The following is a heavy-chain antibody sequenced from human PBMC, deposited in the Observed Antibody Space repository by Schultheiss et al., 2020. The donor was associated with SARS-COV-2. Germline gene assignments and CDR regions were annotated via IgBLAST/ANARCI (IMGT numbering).Heavy chain of an antibody. CDR3: ARDGGSSGWIDY. CDR2: IWYDGSNK. V-gene: IGHV3-33*08. J-gene: IGHJ4*02. CDR1: GFTFSSYW. D-gene: IGHD6-19*01. Sequence: GGSLRLSCAASGFTFSSYWMSWVRQAPGKGLEWVAVIWYDGSNKYYADSVKGRFTISRDNSKNTLYLQMNSLRAEDTAVYYCARDGGSSGWIDYWGQGTLVTVSS.